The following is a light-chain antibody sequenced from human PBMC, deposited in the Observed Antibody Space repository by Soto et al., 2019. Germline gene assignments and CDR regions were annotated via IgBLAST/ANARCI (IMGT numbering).Light chain of an antibody. V-gene: IGKV1-39*01. CDR2: ASS. Sequence: DIQMTQSPSSLSASVGDRVTITCRASQTISIYLNWYQQKPGEAPKLLISASSTLQSGVPSRFSGSGSGTDFTLTISSLQPEDFATYYCQQSYNTIFTFGPGTKVDVK. CDR1: QTISIY. CDR3: QQSYNTIFT. J-gene: IGKJ3*01.